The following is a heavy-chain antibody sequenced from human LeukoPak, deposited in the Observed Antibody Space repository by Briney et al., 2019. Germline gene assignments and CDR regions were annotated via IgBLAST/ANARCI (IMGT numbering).Heavy chain of an antibody. CDR2: ISSSGSTI. Sequence: PGGSLRLSCAASGFTFSSYEMNWVRQAPGKGLEWVSYISSSGSTIYYADSVKGRFTISRDNAKNSLYLQMNSLRAEDTAVYYCARRPRDYGSGSYYNDYFDYWGQGTLVTVSS. CDR3: ARRPRDYGSGSYYNDYFDY. D-gene: IGHD3-10*01. V-gene: IGHV3-48*03. J-gene: IGHJ4*02. CDR1: GFTFSSYE.